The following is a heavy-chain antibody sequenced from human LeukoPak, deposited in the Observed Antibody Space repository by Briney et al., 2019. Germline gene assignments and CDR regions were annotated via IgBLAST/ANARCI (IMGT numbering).Heavy chain of an antibody. D-gene: IGHD3-22*01. V-gene: IGHV1-46*01. CDR3: AREDYYDSGSSDY. CDR2: FNPSGGST. CDR1: GYTFTNYY. Sequence: ASVKVSCKASGYTFTNYYMHWLRQAPGQGLEWVGVFNPSGGSTSYAQKFQGRVTMTRDTSTSTVYMELSSLRSEDTAIYYCAREDYYDSGSSDYWGQGTLVTVSS. J-gene: IGHJ4*02.